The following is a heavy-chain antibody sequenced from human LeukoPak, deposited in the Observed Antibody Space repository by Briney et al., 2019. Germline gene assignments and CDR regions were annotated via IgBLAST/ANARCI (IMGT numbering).Heavy chain of an antibody. CDR1: AYSISSGYY. V-gene: IGHV4-38-2*02. CDR3: ARLIGSSWPQLIDY. CDR2: IYHSGST. Sequence: PSETLSLTCTVSAYSISSGYYWGWIRQPPGKGLEWIASIYHSGSTYYNASLKSRVTIPVDTSKNQFSLKLSSVTAADTAVYYCARLIGSSWPQLIDYWGQGTLVTVSS. J-gene: IGHJ4*02. D-gene: IGHD6-13*01.